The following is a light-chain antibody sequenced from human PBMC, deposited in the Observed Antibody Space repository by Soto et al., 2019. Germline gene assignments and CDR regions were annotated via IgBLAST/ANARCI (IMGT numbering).Light chain of an antibody. J-gene: IGLJ1*01. Sequence: QSVLTQPPSASGTPGQRVTISCSGSNSNIGSFTVNWYQQLPGTAPKLLIYGNNQRPSGVPDRSSGSKSGTSASLAISGLQSEDEADYYCAAWDDSLNASFVFGTGTKVTVL. CDR2: GNN. V-gene: IGLV1-44*01. CDR3: AAWDDSLNASFV. CDR1: NSNIGSFT.